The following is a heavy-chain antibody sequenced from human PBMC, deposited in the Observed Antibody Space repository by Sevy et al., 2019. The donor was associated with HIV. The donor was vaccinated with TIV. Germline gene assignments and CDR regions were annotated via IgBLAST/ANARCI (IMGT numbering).Heavy chain of an antibody. CDR1: GFTFSAHA. Sequence: GGSLRLSCAASGFTFSAHAMHWVRQAPGKGLEWVAVISYDGTSQYYADSVRVRFTISGDISRNTLYLQMNSLGAEDTAVYYCAGDAGYGVCWYPSNYWGHGTLVTVSS. CDR3: AGDAGYGVCWYPSNY. CDR2: ISYDGTSQ. J-gene: IGHJ4*01. D-gene: IGHD6-13*01. V-gene: IGHV3-30-3*01.